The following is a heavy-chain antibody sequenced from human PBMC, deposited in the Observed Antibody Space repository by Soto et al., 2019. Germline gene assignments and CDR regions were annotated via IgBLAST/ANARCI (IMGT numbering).Heavy chain of an antibody. CDR3: ARHEQYYYSFYGMDV. Sequence: GASVKISCKTSGYSFTTYWVAWVRQMPGKGLEWMGSINPGDSDTRYSPSFRGQVTISADNSITTAYLQWSSLKASDTAMYYCARHEQYYYSFYGMDVWGQGTTVTVSS. CDR1: GYSFTTYW. J-gene: IGHJ6*02. CDR2: INPGDSDT. V-gene: IGHV5-51*01.